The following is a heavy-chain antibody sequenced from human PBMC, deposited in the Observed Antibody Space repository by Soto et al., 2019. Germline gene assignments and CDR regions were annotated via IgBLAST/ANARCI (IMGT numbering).Heavy chain of an antibody. CDR1: GGSVSIGSYY. CDR2: IYYSGST. Sequence: ECLSLTCPVSGGSVSIGSYYWSWIRQPPGKGLEWIGYIYYSGSTNYNPSLKSRVTISVDTSKNQFSLKLSSVTAADTAVYYCARVGPSGELLYWGQGTLVTVSS. V-gene: IGHV4-61*01. J-gene: IGHJ4*02. D-gene: IGHD3-10*01. CDR3: ARVGPSGELLY.